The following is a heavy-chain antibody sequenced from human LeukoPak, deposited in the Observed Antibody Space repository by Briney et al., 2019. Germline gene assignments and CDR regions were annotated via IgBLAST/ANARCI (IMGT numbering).Heavy chain of an antibody. CDR2: IYYSGST. V-gene: IGHV4-59*12. CDR3: ARDRFIGWFDP. Sequence: SETLSLTCTVSGGSISSYYWSWIRQPPGKGLEWIGYIYYSGSTNYNPSLKSRVTVSVDTPKNQFSLKLSSVTAADTAVYYCARDRFIGWFDPWGQGTLVTVSS. J-gene: IGHJ5*02. D-gene: IGHD3-16*02. CDR1: GGSISSYY.